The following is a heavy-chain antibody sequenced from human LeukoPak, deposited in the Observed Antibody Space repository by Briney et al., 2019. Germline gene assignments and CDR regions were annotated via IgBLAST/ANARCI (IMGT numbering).Heavy chain of an antibody. J-gene: IGHJ1*01. CDR2: INPNSGGT. Sequence: ASVKVCCKASGYTFTGYYMHWVRQAPGQGLEWMGWINPNSGGTNYAQKFHGRVTMTRNTSISTAYMELSRLRSDDTAVYYCARAGWSSWYFQHWGQGTLVTVSS. D-gene: IGHD6-13*01. CDR1: GYTFTGYY. CDR3: ARAGWSSWYFQH. V-gene: IGHV1-2*02.